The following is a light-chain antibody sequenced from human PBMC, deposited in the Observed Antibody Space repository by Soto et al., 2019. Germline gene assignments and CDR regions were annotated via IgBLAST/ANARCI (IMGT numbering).Light chain of an antibody. V-gene: IGKV1-5*01. CDR1: QILSSW. CDR3: QQYNSYPWT. CDR2: DAS. Sequence: GDRVTITCRASQILSSWAWYQQKPGKAPNLLIYDASSLKNGVPSRFSGSGSGTEFTLTINSLQPDDFATYYCQQYNSYPWTFGQGAKVDIK. J-gene: IGKJ1*01.